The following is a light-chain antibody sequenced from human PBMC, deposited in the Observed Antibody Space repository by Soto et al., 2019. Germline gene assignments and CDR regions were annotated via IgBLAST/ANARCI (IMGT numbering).Light chain of an antibody. V-gene: IGKV3-15*01. Sequence: EIVMTQSPATLSVSPGERATLSCRASQTVGSKLAWYQQKPGQVPRLLIYGASTRATGIPARFSGSGSGTEFTLTISSLQSADFAVYYCQQYNNWPRTFGQGTKVEIK. CDR2: GAS. J-gene: IGKJ1*01. CDR1: QTVGSK. CDR3: QQYNNWPRT.